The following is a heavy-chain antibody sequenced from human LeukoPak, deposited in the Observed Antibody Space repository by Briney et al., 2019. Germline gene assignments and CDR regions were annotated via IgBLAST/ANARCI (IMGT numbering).Heavy chain of an antibody. CDR3: AAASSGWYRYYYGMDV. D-gene: IGHD6-19*01. V-gene: IGHV1-58*02. J-gene: IGHJ6*02. CDR1: GFTFTSSA. CDR2: IVVGSGNT. Sequence: SVKVSCKASGFTFTSSAMQWVRQARGRRLEWIGWIVVGSGNTNYAQKFQERVTITRDMSTSTAYMELSSLRSEDTAVYYCAAASSGWYRYYYGMDVWGQGTTVTVSS.